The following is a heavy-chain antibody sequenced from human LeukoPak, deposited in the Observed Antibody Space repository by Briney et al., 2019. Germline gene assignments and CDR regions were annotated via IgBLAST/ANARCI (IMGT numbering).Heavy chain of an antibody. CDR1: GGSISSGSYY. CDR3: ARSRARIDYYGSGSTSWVIDY. D-gene: IGHD3-10*01. CDR2: IYTSGST. J-gene: IGHJ4*02. V-gene: IGHV4-61*02. Sequence: SETLSLTCTVSGGSISSGSYYWSWIRQPAGKGLEWIGRIYTSGSTNYNPSLKSRVTISVDTSKNQFSLKLSSVAAADTAVYYCARSRARIDYYGSGSTSWVIDYWGQGTLVTVSS.